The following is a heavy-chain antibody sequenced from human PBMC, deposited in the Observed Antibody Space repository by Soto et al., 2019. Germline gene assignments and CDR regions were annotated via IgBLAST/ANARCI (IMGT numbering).Heavy chain of an antibody. V-gene: IGHV4-59*01. CDR3: ARADPDASVGY. J-gene: IGHJ4*02. CDR1: GASMISDY. Sequence: LSVTCTVSGASMISDYWTWLRQSPGKGLEWIGYISYSGSTYYNPSHKSRVTISADTSRNQFSLKLSAVISADTAVYYCARADPDASVGYWGQGTLVSVSS. CDR2: ISYSGST. D-gene: IGHD3-16*01.